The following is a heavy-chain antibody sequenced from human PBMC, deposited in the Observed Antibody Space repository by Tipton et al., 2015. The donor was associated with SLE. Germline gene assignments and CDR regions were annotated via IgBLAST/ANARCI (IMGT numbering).Heavy chain of an antibody. CDR3: ARELLPLYGMDV. J-gene: IGHJ6*02. CDR1: GFTVRSNY. D-gene: IGHD3-22*01. Sequence: SLRLSCAASGFTVRSNYMSWVRQAPGKGLEWVSVIYSGGSTDYADSVKGRFTISRDNSKNTLYLQMNSLRAEDTAVYYCARELLPLYGMDVWGQGTTVTVSS. CDR2: IYSGGST. V-gene: IGHV3-53*05.